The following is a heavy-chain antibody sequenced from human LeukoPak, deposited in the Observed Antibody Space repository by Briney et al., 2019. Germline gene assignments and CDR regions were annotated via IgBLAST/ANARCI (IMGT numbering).Heavy chain of an antibody. Sequence: PGGSLRLSCAASGFTFSRYSMNWVRQAPGKGLEWVAIISYDGSNKYYADSVKGRFTISRDNSKNTLYLQMNSLRAEDTAVYYCARSRGATHWGQGTLVTVSS. CDR3: ARSRGATH. J-gene: IGHJ4*02. D-gene: IGHD3-16*01. V-gene: IGHV3-30*03. CDR2: ISYDGSNK. CDR1: GFTFSRYS.